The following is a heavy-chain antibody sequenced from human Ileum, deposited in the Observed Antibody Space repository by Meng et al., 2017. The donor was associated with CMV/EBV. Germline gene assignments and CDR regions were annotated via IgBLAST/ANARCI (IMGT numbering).Heavy chain of an antibody. CDR1: GFTFSSYA. Sequence: GSLKISCAASGFTFSSYAMHWVRQAPGKGLEWVAVISYNGSNKYYADSVKGRFTISRDNSKNTLYLQMNSLRAEDTAVYYCAELLGWFDPWGQGTLVTVSS. V-gene: IGHV3-30*04. CDR2: ISYNGSNK. J-gene: IGHJ5*02. CDR3: AELLGWFDP. D-gene: IGHD1-26*01.